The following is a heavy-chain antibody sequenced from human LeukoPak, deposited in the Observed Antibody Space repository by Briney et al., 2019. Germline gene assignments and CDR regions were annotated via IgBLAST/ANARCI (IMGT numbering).Heavy chain of an antibody. V-gene: IGHV1-46*01. CDR2: INPSGGST. J-gene: IGHJ4*02. D-gene: IGHD5/OR15-5a*01. Sequence: ASVKASCKASGYTFTNYYMHWVRQAPGQGLEWMGFINPSGGSTRYAQNFQGGVTMTRDTSTSTIYMELSSLRSEDTAVYYCARDPRGNSVYVFDYWGQGTLVTVSS. CDR1: GYTFTNYY. CDR3: ARDPRGNSVYVFDY.